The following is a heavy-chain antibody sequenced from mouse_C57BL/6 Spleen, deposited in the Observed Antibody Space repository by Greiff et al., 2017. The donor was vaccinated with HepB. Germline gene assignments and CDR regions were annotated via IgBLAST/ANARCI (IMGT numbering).Heavy chain of an antibody. D-gene: IGHD1-1*01. CDR3: ATTVYYLDY. V-gene: IGHV1-82*01. CDR1: GYAFSSSW. Sequence: QVQLKESGPELVKPGASVKISCKASGYAFSSSWMNWVKQRPGKGLEWIGRIYPGDGDTNYNGKFKGKATLTADKSSSTAYMQLSSLTSEDSAVYFCATTVYYLDYWGQGTTLTVSS. CDR2: IYPGDGDT. J-gene: IGHJ2*01.